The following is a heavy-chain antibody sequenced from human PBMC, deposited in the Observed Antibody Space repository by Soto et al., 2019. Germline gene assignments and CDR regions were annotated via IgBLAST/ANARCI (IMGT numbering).Heavy chain of an antibody. CDR3: ASYNIAAAGTFDY. V-gene: IGHV4-34*01. D-gene: IGHD6-13*01. CDR2: ISHSGST. Sequence: SETLSLTCAVYGGSFSGYYWSWIRQPPGKGLEWIGEISHSGSTNYNPSLKSRVTISVDTSKNQFSLKLSSVTAADTAVYYCASYNIAAAGTFDYWGQGTLVTVSS. CDR1: GGSFSGYY. J-gene: IGHJ4*02.